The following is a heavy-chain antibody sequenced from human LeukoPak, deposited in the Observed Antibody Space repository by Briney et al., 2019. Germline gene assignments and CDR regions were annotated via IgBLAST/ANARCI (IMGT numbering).Heavy chain of an antibody. V-gene: IGHV3-9*01. CDR3: AKGPLYPGCLDY. CDR2: ISWNSGSI. Sequence: PGGSLRLSCAASGFTFDDYAMHWVRQAPGKGLEWVSGISWNSGSIGYADSVKGRFTISRDNAKNSLYLQMNSLRAEDTALYYCAKGPLYPGCLDYWGQGTLVTVSS. J-gene: IGHJ4*02. D-gene: IGHD5/OR15-5a*01. CDR1: GFTFDDYA.